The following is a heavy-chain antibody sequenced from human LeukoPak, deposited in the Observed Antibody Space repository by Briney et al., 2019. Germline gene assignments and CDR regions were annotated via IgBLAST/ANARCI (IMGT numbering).Heavy chain of an antibody. J-gene: IGHJ4*02. V-gene: IGHV3-30*04. Sequence: SGGSLRLSCAAFGVTFSSYAMHWVRQAPGKGLEWVAVISYDGSNKYYADSVKGRFTISRDNSKNKLYLHMNSLRAGDTAVYYCARGGGIVVVPAAIVVDYWGQGTLVTVVS. CDR3: ARGGGIVVVPAAIVVDY. CDR1: GVTFSSYA. CDR2: ISYDGSNK. D-gene: IGHD2-2*01.